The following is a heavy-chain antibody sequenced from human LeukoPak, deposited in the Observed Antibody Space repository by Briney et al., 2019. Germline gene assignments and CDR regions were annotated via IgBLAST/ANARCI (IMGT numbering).Heavy chain of an antibody. CDR2: IWYDGSNK. CDR1: GFTFSSYG. Sequence: GGSLRLSCAASGFTFSSYGMHWVRQAPGKGLEWVAVIWYDGSNKYYADSVKGRFTISRDNSKNTLYLQMNSLRAEDTAVYYCARNFFGESTDYWGQGTLATVSS. D-gene: IGHD3-10*01. CDR3: ARNFFGESTDY. V-gene: IGHV3-33*01. J-gene: IGHJ4*02.